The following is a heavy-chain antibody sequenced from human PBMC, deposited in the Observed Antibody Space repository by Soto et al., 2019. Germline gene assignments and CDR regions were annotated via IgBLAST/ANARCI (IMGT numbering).Heavy chain of an antibody. CDR3: AREDAYCGGECYSAFDI. D-gene: IGHD2-21*01. CDR2: INPSGGST. V-gene: IGHV1-46*03. Sequence: GASVKVSCKASGYTFTSYYMHWVRQAPGQGLEWMGIINPSGGSTSYAQKFQGRVTMTRDTSTSTVYMELSSLRSEDTAVYYCAREDAYCGGECYSAFDIWGQGTMVTVS. J-gene: IGHJ3*02. CDR1: GYTFTSYY.